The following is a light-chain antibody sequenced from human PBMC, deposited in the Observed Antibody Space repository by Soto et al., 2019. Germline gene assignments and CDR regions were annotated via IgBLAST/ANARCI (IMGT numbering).Light chain of an antibody. CDR1: QNIYTW. Sequence: DIQMTQSPSTLSASVGDRVTITCRASQNIYTWLAWYQQKPGKAPNVLIFKASNLETGVPSRFSGNGSGTEFSLTISRLQPDDFATYYCQQYYDFRTFGQGTKVEIK. CDR2: KAS. CDR3: QQYYDFRT. V-gene: IGKV1-5*03. J-gene: IGKJ1*01.